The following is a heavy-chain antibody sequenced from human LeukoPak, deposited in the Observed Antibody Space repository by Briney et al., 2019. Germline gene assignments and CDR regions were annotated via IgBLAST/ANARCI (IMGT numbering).Heavy chain of an antibody. CDR3: AREGRTTIFGVVVDAFDI. CDR1: GGSISSGSYY. V-gene: IGHV4-61*02. J-gene: IGHJ3*02. CDR2: IYTSGST. D-gene: IGHD3-3*01. Sequence: SQTLSLTCTVSGGSISSGSYYWSWIRQPAGKGLEWIGRIYTSGSTNYNPSLKSRVTISVDTSKNQFSLKLSSVTAADTAVYYCAREGRTTIFGVVVDAFDIWGQGTMVTVSS.